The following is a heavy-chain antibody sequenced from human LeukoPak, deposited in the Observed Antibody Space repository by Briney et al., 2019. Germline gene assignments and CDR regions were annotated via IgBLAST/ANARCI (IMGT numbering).Heavy chain of an antibody. CDR1: GYTFTGYY. Sequence: GASVKVSCKASGYTFTGYYMHWVRQAPGQGLEWMGWINPNSGGTNYAQKFQGRVTMTRDTSISTAYMELSSLRSEDTAVYYCASKTTYYYDSSGYYSNNWFDPWGQGTLVTVSS. V-gene: IGHV1-2*02. D-gene: IGHD3-22*01. CDR3: ASKTTYYYDSSGYYSNNWFDP. CDR2: INPNSGGT. J-gene: IGHJ5*02.